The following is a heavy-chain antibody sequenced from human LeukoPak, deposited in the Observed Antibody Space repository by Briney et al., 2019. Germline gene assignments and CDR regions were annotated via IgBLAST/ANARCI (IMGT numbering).Heavy chain of an antibody. V-gene: IGHV4-59*01. J-gene: IGHJ5*02. D-gene: IGHD2-15*01. CDR3: ARSLGYCSGGSCYSRNYPGYWFDP. CDR1: GGSIRTYY. Sequence: SETLSLTCIVSGGSIRTYYWSWIRQPPGRGLEWIGYIYYSGNTNYNPSLQSRVTISVDTSKNQFSLKLSSVTAADTAVYYCARSLGYCSGGSCYSRNYPGYWFDPWGQGTLVTVSS. CDR2: IYYSGNT.